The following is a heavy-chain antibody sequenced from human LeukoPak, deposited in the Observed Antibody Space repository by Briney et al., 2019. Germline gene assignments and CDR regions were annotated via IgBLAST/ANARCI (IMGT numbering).Heavy chain of an antibody. J-gene: IGHJ4*02. Sequence: GGSLRLSCAASGFTFSSYGMHWVRQAPGKGLEWVAVMSYDGSNEYYAGSVKGRFAISRDNAKNTLYLQMNSLRAEDTAVYYCARGTWDYWGQGTLVTVSS. V-gene: IGHV3-30*03. CDR1: GFTFSSYG. CDR3: ARGTWDY. CDR2: MSYDGSNE.